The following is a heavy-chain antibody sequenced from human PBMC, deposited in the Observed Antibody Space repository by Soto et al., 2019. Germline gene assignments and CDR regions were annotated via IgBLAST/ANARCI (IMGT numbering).Heavy chain of an antibody. CDR2: VAYSGGT. CDR3: ARAWLQYNWFDS. CDR1: GGSITRGGSY. D-gene: IGHD5-12*01. J-gene: IGHJ5*01. Sequence: QVQLQESGPGLVKPSQTLSLTCTVSGGSITRGGSYWSWIRQHPEKGLEWIGYVAYSGGTYYNPSHKSRVTLLVDMSKYLSSLRLSSVTAADTAVYYCARAWLQYNWFDSWGQGTLVTVSS. V-gene: IGHV4-31*03.